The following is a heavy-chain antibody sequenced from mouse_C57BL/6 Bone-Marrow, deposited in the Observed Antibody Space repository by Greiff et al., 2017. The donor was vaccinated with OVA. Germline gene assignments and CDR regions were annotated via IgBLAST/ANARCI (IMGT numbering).Heavy chain of an antibody. J-gene: IGHJ2*01. CDR3: ARLVFIYYYATWDY. V-gene: IGHV1-64*01. CDR1: GYTFTSYW. D-gene: IGHD1-1*01. CDR2: IHPNSGST. Sequence: QVQLKQPGAELVKPGASVKLSCKASGYTFTSYWMHWVKQRPGQGLEWIGMIHPNSGSTNYNEKFKSKATLTVDKSSSTAYMQLSSLTSEDSAVYYCARLVFIYYYATWDYGGQGTTLTVSS.